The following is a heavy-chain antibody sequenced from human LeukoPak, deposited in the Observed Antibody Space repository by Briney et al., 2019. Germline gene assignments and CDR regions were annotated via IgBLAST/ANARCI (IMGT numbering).Heavy chain of an antibody. J-gene: IGHJ4*02. V-gene: IGHV1-8*01. Sequence: ASVKVSCKASGYTFTSYDINWVRQATGQGLEWMGWMNPNSGNTGYAQKFQGRVTMTTDTSTSTAYMELRSLRSDDTAVYYCRIFRRLHGYIDYWGQGTLVTVSA. CDR2: MNPNSGNT. CDR1: GYTFTSYD. D-gene: IGHD2-2*02. CDR3: RIFRRLHGYIDY.